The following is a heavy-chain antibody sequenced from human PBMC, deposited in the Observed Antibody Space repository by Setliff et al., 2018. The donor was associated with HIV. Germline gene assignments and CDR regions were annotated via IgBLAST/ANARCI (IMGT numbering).Heavy chain of an antibody. V-gene: IGHV4-61*02. D-gene: IGHD3-3*01. CDR1: RVSISSSVDY. CDR3: ARTSFGVAAKDLRE. J-gene: IGHJ1*01. CDR2: VYTNGNS. Sequence: SETLSLTCTVSRVSISSSVDYWTWIRQPAGKGLEWIGRVYTNGNSNYNPSLKSRVTISVDTSKNQFSLRLTSVTAADTAVYYCARTSFGVAAKDLREWGQGTLVTVSS.